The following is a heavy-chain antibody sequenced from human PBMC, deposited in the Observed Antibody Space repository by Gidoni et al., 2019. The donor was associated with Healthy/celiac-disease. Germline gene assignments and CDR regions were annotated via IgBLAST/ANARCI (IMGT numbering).Heavy chain of an antibody. V-gene: IGHV1-69*01. J-gene: IGHJ4*02. Sequence: QVQLVQSGAEVKKPGSSVKVSCKASGGTFSSYAISWVRPAPGKGLEWMGGIIPIFGTANYAQKFQGRVTITADESTSTAYMELSSLRSEDTAVYYCARAPLAYCGGDCYSYFDYWGQGTLVTVSS. CDR3: ARAPLAYCGGDCYSYFDY. D-gene: IGHD2-21*02. CDR2: IIPIFGTA. CDR1: GGTFSSYA.